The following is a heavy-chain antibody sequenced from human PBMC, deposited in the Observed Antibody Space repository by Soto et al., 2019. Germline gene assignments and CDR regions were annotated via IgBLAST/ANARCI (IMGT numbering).Heavy chain of an antibody. CDR3: ARDRRSGSGSYYLGYYYGMDV. CDR1: GGSISSGGYY. CDR2: IYYSGST. V-gene: IGHV4-31*03. J-gene: IGHJ6*02. Sequence: SETLSLTCTVSGGSISSGGYYWSWIRQHPGKGLEWIGYIYYSGSTYYNPSLKSRVTISVDTSKNQFSLKLSSVTAADTAVYYCARDRRSGSGSYYLGYYYGMDVWGQGTTVTVSS. D-gene: IGHD3-10*01.